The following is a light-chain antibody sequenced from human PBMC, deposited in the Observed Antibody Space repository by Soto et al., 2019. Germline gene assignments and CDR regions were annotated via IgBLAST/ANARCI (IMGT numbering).Light chain of an antibody. CDR3: QQYKDYSPPP. Sequence: DIQMTQSPSTLSASVGDRVTITCRASENINRWLAWYEQKPGKAPKLLIYAASSLESGVPSRFSGSGSGTDFTLTISSLQPDDFATYYCQQYKDYSPPPFGQGTKVEIK. CDR1: ENINRW. CDR2: AAS. V-gene: IGKV1-5*01. J-gene: IGKJ1*01.